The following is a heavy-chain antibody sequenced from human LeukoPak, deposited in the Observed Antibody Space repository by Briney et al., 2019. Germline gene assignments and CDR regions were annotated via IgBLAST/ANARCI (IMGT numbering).Heavy chain of an antibody. D-gene: IGHD1-14*01. CDR3: TRYNNDHFDY. Sequence: GGSLRLSCAGSGFTFGGYGMHWFRQTPGKGLEWVAVIAYDGSRAFYAASVKGRFTISRDNSKNTMSVQMDDLRAEDTAVYYCTRYNNDHFDYWGQGTLVTVSS. J-gene: IGHJ4*02. V-gene: IGHV3-33*01. CDR1: GFTFGGYG. CDR2: IAYDGSRA.